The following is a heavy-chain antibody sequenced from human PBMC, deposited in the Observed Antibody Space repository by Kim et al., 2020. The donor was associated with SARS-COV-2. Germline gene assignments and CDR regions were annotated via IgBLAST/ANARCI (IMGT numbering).Heavy chain of an antibody. V-gene: IGHV3-53*01. J-gene: IGHJ4*02. CDR2: IYSGGST. CDR3: ARDRARGYSYGSDY. CDR1: GFTVSSNY. Sequence: GGSLRLSCAASGFTVSSNYMSWVRQAPGKGLEWVSVIYSGGSTYYADSVKGRFTISRDNSKNTLYLQMNSLRAEDTAVYYCARDRARGYSYGSDYWGQRTLVTVSS. D-gene: IGHD5-18*01.